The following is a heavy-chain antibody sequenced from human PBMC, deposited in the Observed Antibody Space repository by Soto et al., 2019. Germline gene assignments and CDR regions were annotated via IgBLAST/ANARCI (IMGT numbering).Heavy chain of an antibody. D-gene: IGHD2-2*01. V-gene: IGHV1-18*01. CDR3: ARDQDIVVVPVVMSSHCYYCDGMDV. Sequence: ASVKVSCKASGYTFTSYGISWVRQAPGQGLEWMGWISAYNGNTNYAQKLQGRVTMTTDTSTSTAYMELRSLRSDDTAVYYCARDQDIVVVPVVMSSHCYYCDGMDVWGQGTTVIGSS. CDR2: ISAYNGNT. CDR1: GYTFTSYG. J-gene: IGHJ6*01.